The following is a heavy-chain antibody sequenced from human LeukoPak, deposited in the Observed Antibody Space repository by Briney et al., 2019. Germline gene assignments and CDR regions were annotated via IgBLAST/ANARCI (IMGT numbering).Heavy chain of an antibody. J-gene: IGHJ4*02. D-gene: IGHD3-10*01. CDR1: GFTFSSYG. Sequence: GGSLRLSCAASGFTFSSYGMHWVRQAPGKGLEWVAVISYDGSNKYYADSVKGRFTTSRDNSKNTLYLQMNSLRAEDTAVYYCAKDGIVRGVIRPDYWGQGTLVTVSS. CDR2: ISYDGSNK. V-gene: IGHV3-30*18. CDR3: AKDGIVRGVIRPDY.